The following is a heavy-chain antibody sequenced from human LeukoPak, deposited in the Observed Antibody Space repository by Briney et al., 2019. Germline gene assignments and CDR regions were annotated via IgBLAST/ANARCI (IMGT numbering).Heavy chain of an antibody. V-gene: IGHV3-23*01. CDR2: ISGSGGST. CDR3: AKSIVVVVAVWYFDL. D-gene: IGHD2-15*01. J-gene: IGHJ2*01. CDR1: GFTFSSYA. Sequence: PGGSLRLSRAASGFTFSSYAMSWVRQAPGKGLEWVSVISGSGGSTHYADSVKGRFTISRDNSKNTLYLQMNSLRAEDTAVYYCAKSIVVVVAVWYFDLWGRGALVTVSS.